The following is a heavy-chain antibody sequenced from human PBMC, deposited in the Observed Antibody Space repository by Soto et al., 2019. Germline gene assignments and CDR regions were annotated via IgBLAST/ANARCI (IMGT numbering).Heavy chain of an antibody. D-gene: IGHD3-10*02. V-gene: IGHV1-69*06. CDR2: IITLFGTA. CDR3: ARLDLTMCTFDN. Sequence: QVQLVQSGAEVKKPGSSVKISCKTSGDSFKNYAIGWVRQVPGQGLEWTGSIITLFGTANYARMFEGRVTITADKSTTTVYMELGSLRSEDTAVYYCARLDLTMCTFDNWVSGTLVTVSS. CDR1: GDSFKNYA. J-gene: IGHJ4*01.